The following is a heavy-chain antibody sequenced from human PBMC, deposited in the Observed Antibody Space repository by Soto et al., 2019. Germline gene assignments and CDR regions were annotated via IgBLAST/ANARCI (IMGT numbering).Heavy chain of an antibody. Sequence: GGSLRLSCAGSGFTFSSYSMNWVRQAPGKGLEWVSYISSSSSTIYYADSVKGRFTISRDNAKNSLYLQMNSLRDEDTAVYYCARRHYYDSSGYYPDFYYGMDVWGQGTTVTVSS. CDR1: GFTFSSYS. J-gene: IGHJ6*02. D-gene: IGHD3-22*01. CDR2: ISSSSSTI. V-gene: IGHV3-48*02. CDR3: ARRHYYDSSGYYPDFYYGMDV.